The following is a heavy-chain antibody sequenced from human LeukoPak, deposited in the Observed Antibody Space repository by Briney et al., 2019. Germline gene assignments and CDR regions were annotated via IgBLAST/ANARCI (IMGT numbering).Heavy chain of an antibody. J-gene: IGHJ5*02. V-gene: IGHV4-59*01. CDR2: IYYSGST. Sequence: SETLSLTCTVSGGSISSYYWSWIRQPPGKGLEWIGYIYYSGSTNYNPSLKSRVTISVDTSKNQFSLELSSVTAADTAVYYCAREGRYYGSGSYYNWDNWFDPWGQGTLVTVSS. CDR1: GGSISSYY. D-gene: IGHD3-10*01. CDR3: AREGRYYGSGSYYNWDNWFDP.